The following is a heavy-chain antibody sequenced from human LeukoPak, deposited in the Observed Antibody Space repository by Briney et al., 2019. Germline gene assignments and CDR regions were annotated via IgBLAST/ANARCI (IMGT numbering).Heavy chain of an antibody. CDR3: ASESGTIDY. V-gene: IGHV3-33*01. CDR2: IWYDGSNK. D-gene: IGHD1-26*01. Sequence: GGSLRLSCAASGFTFSSYGMHWVRQAPGKGLEWVAVIWYDGSNKYYADSVKGRFTISRDNSKSTLYLQMNSLRAEDTAVYYCASESGTIDYWGQGTLVTVSS. J-gene: IGHJ4*02. CDR1: GFTFSSYG.